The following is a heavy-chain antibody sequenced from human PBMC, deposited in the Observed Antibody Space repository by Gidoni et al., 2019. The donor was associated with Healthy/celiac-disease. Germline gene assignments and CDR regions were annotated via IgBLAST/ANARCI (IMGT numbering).Heavy chain of an antibody. V-gene: IGHV4-39*01. CDR2: IYYSGSP. CDR3: ATRITMVRGVIITGGDAFDI. CDR1: GGSISSSSYY. D-gene: IGHD3-10*01. J-gene: IGHJ3*02. Sequence: QLQLQESGPGLVKPSATLSLTCPVSGGSISSSSYYWGWSRQPPGKGLAWIGSIYYSGSPYYNPSLKSRVTISVDTSKNQFSLKLSSVTAADTAVYYCATRITMVRGVIITGGDAFDIWGQGTMVTVSS.